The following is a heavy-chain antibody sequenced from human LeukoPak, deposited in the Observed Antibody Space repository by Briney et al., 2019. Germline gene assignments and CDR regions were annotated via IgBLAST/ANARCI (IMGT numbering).Heavy chain of an antibody. CDR1: GFTFSSYA. CDR3: AKKEAYYYGSGSDYFDY. D-gene: IGHD3-10*01. CDR2: ISGSGGST. V-gene: IGHV3-23*01. J-gene: IGHJ4*02. Sequence: GGSLRLSCAASGFTFSSYAMSWVRQAPGKGLEWVSAISGSGGSTYYADSVKGRFTISRDNSKNTLYLQMNSLRAEGTAVYYCAKKEAYYYGSGSDYFDYWGQGTLVTVPS.